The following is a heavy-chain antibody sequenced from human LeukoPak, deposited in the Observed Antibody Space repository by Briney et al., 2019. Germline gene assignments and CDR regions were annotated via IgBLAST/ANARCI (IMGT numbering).Heavy chain of an antibody. CDR3: ASGLSVGSTVTAYHHDAFDI. D-gene: IGHD4-17*01. Sequence: PGGSLRLSCAASGFTFSSYWMSWVRQAPGKGLEWVANIKQDGSEKYYVDSVKGRFTISRDNAKNSLYLQMNSLRAEDTAVYYCASGLSVGSTVTAYHHDAFDIWGQGTMVTVSS. V-gene: IGHV3-7*01. J-gene: IGHJ3*02. CDR1: GFTFSSYW. CDR2: IKQDGSEK.